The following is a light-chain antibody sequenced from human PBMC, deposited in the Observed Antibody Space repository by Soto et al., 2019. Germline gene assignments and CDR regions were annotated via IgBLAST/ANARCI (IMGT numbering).Light chain of an antibody. V-gene: IGKV3-15*01. CDR3: QQYNNWPLT. CDR2: GES. J-gene: IGKJ4*01. Sequence: EIVMTQSPATLSVSPGERATLSCRASQSVSSNLAWYQQKPGQAPRLLIYGESTRATGIPARFSGSGSGTEFTLTISSLQSEDFAVYYGQQYNNWPLTFGGGTKVDIK. CDR1: QSVSSN.